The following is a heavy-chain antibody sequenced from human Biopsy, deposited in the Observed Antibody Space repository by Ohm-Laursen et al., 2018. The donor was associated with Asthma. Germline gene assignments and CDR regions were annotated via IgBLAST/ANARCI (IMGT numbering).Heavy chain of an antibody. CDR2: IYSGGTS. D-gene: IGHD3-22*01. V-gene: IGHV3-53*01. CDR3: ARGDSSNWSHYYFDY. Sequence: SLRLSCAAAGSAVSRDYMFWVCQGPGKGLEWVSVIYSGGTSHTADYVRGRFTISRDYSKNTLYLQMHSLRAEDTAVYYCARGDSSNWSHYYFDYWGQGTLVTVSS. J-gene: IGHJ4*02. CDR1: GSAVSRDY.